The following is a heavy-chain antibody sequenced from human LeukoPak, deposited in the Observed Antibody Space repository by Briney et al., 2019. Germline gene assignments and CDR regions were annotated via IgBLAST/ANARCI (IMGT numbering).Heavy chain of an antibody. D-gene: IGHD4-23*01. CDR3: ARVTRHGGHFDY. Sequence: GGSLRLSCTASGFTFSSYEMNWVRQAPGKGLEWVSYITSSSTNYYADSVKGRFTISRDNAKNSLYLQMNSLRAEDTAVYYCARVTRHGGHFDYWGQGNLVTVSS. CDR1: GFTFSSYE. CDR2: ITSSSTN. V-gene: IGHV3-48*03. J-gene: IGHJ4*02.